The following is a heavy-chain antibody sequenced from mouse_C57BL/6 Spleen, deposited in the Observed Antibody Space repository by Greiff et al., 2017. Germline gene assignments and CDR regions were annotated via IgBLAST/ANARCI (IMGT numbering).Heavy chain of an antibody. D-gene: IGHD2-5*01. CDR3: ARHSNYVRFDY. Sequence: EVNVVESGGDLVKPGGSLKLSCAASGFTFSSYGMSWVRQTPDKRLEWVATISSGGSYTYYPDSVKGRFTISRDNAKNTLYLQMSILKSEDTSMYYCARHSNYVRFDYWGQGTTLTVSA. J-gene: IGHJ2*01. CDR1: GFTFSSYG. V-gene: IGHV5-6*01. CDR2: ISSGGSYT.